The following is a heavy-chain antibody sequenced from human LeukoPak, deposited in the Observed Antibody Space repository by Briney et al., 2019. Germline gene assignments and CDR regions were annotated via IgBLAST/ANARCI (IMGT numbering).Heavy chain of an antibody. J-gene: IGHJ6*03. CDR2: IYYSGST. V-gene: IGHV4-59*01. CDR1: GGSISSYY. Sequence: SETLSLTCTVSGGSISSYYWSWIRQPPGKGLEWIGYIYYSGSTNYNPSLKSRVTISVDTSKNQFSLKLSSVTAADTAVYYCARGNSADSYYYYMDVWGKGTTVTISS. CDR3: ARGNSADSYYYYMDV. D-gene: IGHD1-7*01.